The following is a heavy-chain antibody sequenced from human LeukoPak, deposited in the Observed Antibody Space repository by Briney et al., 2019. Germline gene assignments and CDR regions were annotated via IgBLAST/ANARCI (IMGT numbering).Heavy chain of an antibody. CDR3: AKAGFAVVLWFGEAPGAFDI. J-gene: IGHJ3*02. D-gene: IGHD3-10*01. V-gene: IGHV3-23*01. Sequence: PGGSLRLSCAASGFTFSSYAMSWVRQAPGKGLEWVSAISGSGGSTYYADSVKGRFTISRDNSKNTLYLQMNSLRAEDTAVYYCAKAGFAVVLWFGEAPGAFDIWGQGTMVTFSS. CDR2: ISGSGGST. CDR1: GFTFSSYA.